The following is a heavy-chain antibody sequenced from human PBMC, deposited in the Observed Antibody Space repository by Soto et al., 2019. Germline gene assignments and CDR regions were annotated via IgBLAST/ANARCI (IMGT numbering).Heavy chain of an antibody. D-gene: IGHD3-3*01. Sequence: GGSLRLSCAASGFTFNEYGMHWVRQAPGKGREWVAVISYDGSKQFYADSVRGRFTISRDNSKKTVYLQMNSLRADDTAVYYCAKGKANSVFGVDTLFDYWGQGTQVTVSS. V-gene: IGHV3-30*18. J-gene: IGHJ4*02. CDR1: GFTFNEYG. CDR2: ISYDGSKQ. CDR3: AKGKANSVFGVDTLFDY.